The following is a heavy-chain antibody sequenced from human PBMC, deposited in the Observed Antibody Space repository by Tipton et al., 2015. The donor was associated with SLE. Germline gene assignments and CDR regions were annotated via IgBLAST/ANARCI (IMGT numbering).Heavy chain of an antibody. D-gene: IGHD6-13*01. CDR1: GGSFSGYY. CDR2: IYYSGST. CDR3: ARTAPASRSFDL. V-gene: IGHV4-34*01. Sequence: TLSLTCAVYGGSFSGYYWSWIRQPPGKGLEWIGSIYYSGSTYYNPSLKSRVTISVDTSKNQFSLKLSSVTAADTAVYYCARTAPASRSFDLWGRGTLVTVSS. J-gene: IGHJ2*01.